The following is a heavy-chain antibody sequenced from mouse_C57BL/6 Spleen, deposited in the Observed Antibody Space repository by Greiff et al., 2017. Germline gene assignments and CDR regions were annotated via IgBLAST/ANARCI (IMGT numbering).Heavy chain of an antibody. CDR1: GYTFTSYW. V-gene: IGHV1-69*01. Sequence: QVQLQQPGAELVMPGASVKLSCKASGYTFTSYWMHWVKQRPGQGLEWIGELDPSDSYTNYNQKFKGKSTLTVDKSSSTAYMQRSSLTSEDSAVYYCARRLTVVATYYFDYWGQGTTLTVSS. CDR3: ARRLTVVATYYFDY. CDR2: LDPSDSYT. J-gene: IGHJ2*01. D-gene: IGHD1-1*01.